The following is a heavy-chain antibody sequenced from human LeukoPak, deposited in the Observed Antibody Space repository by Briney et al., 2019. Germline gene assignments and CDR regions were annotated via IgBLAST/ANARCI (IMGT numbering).Heavy chain of an antibody. D-gene: IGHD2-15*01. J-gene: IGHJ5*02. CDR1: GGSISSYY. V-gene: IGHV4-59*01. Sequence: KPSETLSLTCTVSGGSISSYYWSWIRQPPGKGLEWIGYIYYSGSTNYNPSLKSRVTISVDTSKNQFSLKLSSVTAADTAVYYCARSVVAATLWFDPWGQGTLVTVSS. CDR2: IYYSGST. CDR3: ARSVVAATLWFDP.